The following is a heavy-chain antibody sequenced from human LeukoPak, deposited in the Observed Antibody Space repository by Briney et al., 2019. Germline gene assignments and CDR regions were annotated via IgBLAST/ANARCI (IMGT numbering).Heavy chain of an antibody. J-gene: IGHJ4*02. CDR1: GFTFSSYS. CDR2: ISSDSRTI. D-gene: IGHD3-10*01. CDR3: ARYGSGTSYITNYFDY. Sequence: GGSLRLSCAASGFTFSSYSMNWVRQAPGKRLEWVSYISSDSRTIYYADSVKRRFIISRDNAKNSLYLQMKSLRDEDTAVYYCARYGSGTSYITNYFDYWGQGTLVTVSS. V-gene: IGHV3-48*02.